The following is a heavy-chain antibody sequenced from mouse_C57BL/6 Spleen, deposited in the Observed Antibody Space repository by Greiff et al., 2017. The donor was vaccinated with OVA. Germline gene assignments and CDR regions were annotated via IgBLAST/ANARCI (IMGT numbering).Heavy chain of an antibody. V-gene: IGHV2-2*01. CDR2: IWSGGST. Sequence: VQRVESGPGLVQPSQCLSITCTVSGFSLTSYGVHWVRQSPGKGLEWLGVIWSGGSTDYNAAFISRLSISKDNSTSHVFFKMNSLQADDTARYYCARPYAMDYWGQGTSVTVSS. J-gene: IGHJ4*01. CDR3: ARPYAMDY. CDR1: GFSLTSYG.